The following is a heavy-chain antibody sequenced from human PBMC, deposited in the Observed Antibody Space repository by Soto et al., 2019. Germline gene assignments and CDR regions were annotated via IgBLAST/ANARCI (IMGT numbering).Heavy chain of an antibody. D-gene: IGHD4-17*01. J-gene: IGHJ4*02. V-gene: IGHV3-7*03. CDR1: GFTFSNYW. CDR2: INQDGSEK. Sequence: EVQLVESGGGLVQPGGSLRLSCAASGFTFSNYWMSWVRQAPGKGLEWVANINQDGSEKYYVDSVKGRFTTSRDNARSSLYLQMNSLRPEDTAVYYCARDKAYGDSEDYWGQGTLVTVSS. CDR3: ARDKAYGDSEDY.